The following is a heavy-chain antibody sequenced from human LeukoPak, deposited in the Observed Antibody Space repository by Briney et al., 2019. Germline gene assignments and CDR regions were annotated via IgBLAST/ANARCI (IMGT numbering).Heavy chain of an antibody. D-gene: IGHD3-3*01. V-gene: IGHV3-15*01. J-gene: IGHJ4*02. CDR3: TTIHNQSITIFGVVIEGGNSYFDY. Sequence: TGGSLRLSCAASGFTFSNAWMSWVRQAPGKGLEWVGRIKSKTDGGTTDYAAPVKGRFTISRDDSKNTLYLQMNSLKTEDTAVYYCTTIHNQSITIFGVVIEGGNSYFDYWGQGTLVAVSS. CDR1: GFTFSNAW. CDR2: IKSKTDGGTT.